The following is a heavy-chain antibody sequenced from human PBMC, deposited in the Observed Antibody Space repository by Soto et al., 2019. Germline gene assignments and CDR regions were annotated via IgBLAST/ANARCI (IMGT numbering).Heavy chain of an antibody. CDR3: ARDPAEYSNYEGWFYP. D-gene: IGHD4-4*01. V-gene: IGHV1-8*01. J-gene: IGHJ5*02. CDR1: GYTFTSYD. CDR2: MNPNSGNT. Sequence: ASVQVSCKASGYTFTSYDINWVRQATGQGLEWMGWMNPNSGNTGYAQKFQGRVTMTRNTSISTAYMELSSLRSEDTAVYYCARDPAEYSNYEGWFYPWGQGTLFTV.